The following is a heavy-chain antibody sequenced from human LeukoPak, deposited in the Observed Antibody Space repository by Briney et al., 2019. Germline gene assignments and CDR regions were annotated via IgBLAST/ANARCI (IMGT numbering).Heavy chain of an antibody. Sequence: SETLSLTCTVSGGSISTYYWRWIRQPPGKQLEWIGYISYGGANSYNPSLKRRVTISVNSPKNYFSLRLTSLTAADTALYYCARHGGTIDYFDYWGPGSLVTVSS. D-gene: IGHD1-26*01. V-gene: IGHV4-59*08. J-gene: IGHJ4*02. CDR3: ARHGGTIDYFDY. CDR1: GGSISTYY. CDR2: ISYGGAN.